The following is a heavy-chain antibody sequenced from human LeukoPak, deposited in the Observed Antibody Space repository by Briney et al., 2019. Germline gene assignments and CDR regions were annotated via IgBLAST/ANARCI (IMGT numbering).Heavy chain of an antibody. Sequence: PSETLSLTCAVYGGSFSGYYWSWIRQPPGKGLEWIGYIYYNGGTNYNPSLKSRVTLSVDTSKNQFSLKLRSVTAADTAVYYCARDRLSGPHYDYWGQGTLVTVSS. CDR3: ARDRLSGPHYDY. CDR1: GGSFSGYY. CDR2: IYYNGGT. D-gene: IGHD1-14*01. J-gene: IGHJ4*02. V-gene: IGHV4-59*01.